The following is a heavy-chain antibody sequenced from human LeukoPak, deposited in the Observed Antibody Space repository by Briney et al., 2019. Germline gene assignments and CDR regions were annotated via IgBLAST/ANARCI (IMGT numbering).Heavy chain of an antibody. D-gene: IGHD3-10*01. CDR1: GFTFSHYW. CDR2: INLDGGRK. V-gene: IGHV3-7*01. Sequence: PGGSLRLSCGTSGFTFSHYWMSWVRQAPGKGLEWVANINLDGGRKYHVDSVEGRFTISRDNAQNSLYLQMNSLRVEDTAIYYCARDETGGHFENWGQGTLVTVSS. CDR3: ARDETGGHFEN. J-gene: IGHJ4*02.